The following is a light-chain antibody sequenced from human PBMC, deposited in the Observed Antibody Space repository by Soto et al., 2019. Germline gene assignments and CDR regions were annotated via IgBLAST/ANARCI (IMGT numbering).Light chain of an antibody. CDR2: GAS. J-gene: IGKJ1*01. CDR3: QQYNNWPPS. CDR1: QSVNSN. Sequence: EIMMTQSPVTLSVSPGERATLYCRASQSVNSNLAWYQQKPGQAPRLLIYGASARATDIPARFSGSGSGTEFTLTISSLQSEDFAVYFCQQYNNWPPSFGQGTKVDIK. V-gene: IGKV3-15*01.